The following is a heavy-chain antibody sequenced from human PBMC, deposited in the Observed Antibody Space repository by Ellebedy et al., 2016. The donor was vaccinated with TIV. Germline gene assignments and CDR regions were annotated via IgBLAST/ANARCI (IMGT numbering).Heavy chain of an antibody. CDR1: GYTFTGYY. D-gene: IGHD4-17*01. V-gene: IGHV1-2*04. J-gene: IGHJ4*02. Sequence: AASVKVSCKASGYTFTGYYMHWVRQAPGQGLEWMGWINPNSGGINYAQKFQGWVTMTRDTSISTAYMELSSLRSEDTAVYYCARGSDYVSSSYWGQGTLVTVSS. CDR2: INPNSGGI. CDR3: ARGSDYVSSSY.